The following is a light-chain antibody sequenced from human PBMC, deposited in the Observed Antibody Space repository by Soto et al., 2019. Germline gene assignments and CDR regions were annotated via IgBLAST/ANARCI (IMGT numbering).Light chain of an antibody. CDR2: KAS. J-gene: IGKJ1*01. Sequence: DIRMTQSPSTLSASVGDRVTITCRASQSISSWLAWYQQKPGKAPKLLIYKASSLESGVPSRFSGSGSGTEFTLTISSLQPDDFATYYCQHYNSYSPTWTFGQGTKVEIK. CDR1: QSISSW. CDR3: QHYNSYSPTWT. V-gene: IGKV1-5*03.